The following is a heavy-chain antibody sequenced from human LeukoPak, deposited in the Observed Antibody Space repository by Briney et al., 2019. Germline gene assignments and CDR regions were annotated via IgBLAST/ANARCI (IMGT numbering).Heavy chain of an antibody. CDR3: ARDRRGSGYDYYYFDY. CDR2: IYYSGST. D-gene: IGHD5-12*01. J-gene: IGHJ4*02. V-gene: IGHV4-59*01. CDR1: GGSISSYY. Sequence: SETLSLTCTVSGGSISSYYWSWIRQPPGKGLEWIGYIYYSGSTNYNPSLKSRVTISGDTSKNQFSLKLRSVTAADAAVYYCARDRRGSGYDYYYFDYWGQGTLVTVSS.